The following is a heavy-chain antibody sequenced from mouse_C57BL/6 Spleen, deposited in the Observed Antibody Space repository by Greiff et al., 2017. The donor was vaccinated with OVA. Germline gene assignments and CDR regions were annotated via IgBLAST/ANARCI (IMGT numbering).Heavy chain of an antibody. D-gene: IGHD2-3*01. V-gene: IGHV1-69*01. CDR3: ARKGYDPLDY. CDR1: GYTFTSYW. CDR2: IDPSDSYT. J-gene: IGHJ2*01. Sequence: QVQLQQSGAELVMPGASVKLSCKASGYTFTSYWMHWVKQRPGQGLEWIGEIDPSDSYTNYNQKFKGKSTLTVDKSSSTAYMQLSSLTSEDSAVYYCARKGYDPLDYWGQGTTLTVSS.